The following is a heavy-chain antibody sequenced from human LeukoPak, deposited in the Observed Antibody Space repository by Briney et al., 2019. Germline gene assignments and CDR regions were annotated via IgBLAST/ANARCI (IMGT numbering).Heavy chain of an antibody. J-gene: IGHJ4*02. Sequence: GGSLRLSCAASGFTFSSYGMHWVRQAPGKGLEWVAVIWYDGSNKYYADSVKGRFTISRDNSKNTLYLQMNSLRAEDTAVYYCGRSVVGAPSYFDYWGQGTLVTVSS. CDR2: IWYDGSNK. V-gene: IGHV3-33*01. CDR1: GFTFSSYG. CDR3: GRSVVGAPSYFDY. D-gene: IGHD2-15*01.